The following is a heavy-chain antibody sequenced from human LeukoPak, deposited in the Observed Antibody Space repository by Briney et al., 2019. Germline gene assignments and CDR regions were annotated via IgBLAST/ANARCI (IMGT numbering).Heavy chain of an antibody. Sequence: GGSLRLSCAASGFIFSSYAMSWVRQAPGKGLEWVSFIGDGGTNIKYADSVKGRFTISRDNAKNSLYLQMNSLRAEDTAIYYCARIETGYSLDYWGQGTLVTVSS. CDR3: ARIETGYSLDY. CDR1: GFIFSSYA. D-gene: IGHD3-9*01. J-gene: IGHJ4*02. V-gene: IGHV3-21*04. CDR2: IGDGGTNI.